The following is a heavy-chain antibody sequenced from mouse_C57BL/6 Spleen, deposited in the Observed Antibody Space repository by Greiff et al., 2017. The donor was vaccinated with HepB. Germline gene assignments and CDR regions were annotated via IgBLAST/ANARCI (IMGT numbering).Heavy chain of an antibody. J-gene: IGHJ3*01. V-gene: IGHV1-61*01. CDR2: IYPSDSET. D-gene: IGHD2-4*01. CDR1: GYTFTSYW. Sequence: VQLQQPGAELVRPGSSVKLSCKASGYTFTSYWMDWVKQRPGQGLEWIGNIYPSDSETHYNQKFKDKATLTVDKSSSTAYMQLSSLTSEDSAVYYCARRVYYDYEGWFAYWGQGTLVTVSA. CDR3: ARRVYYDYEGWFAY.